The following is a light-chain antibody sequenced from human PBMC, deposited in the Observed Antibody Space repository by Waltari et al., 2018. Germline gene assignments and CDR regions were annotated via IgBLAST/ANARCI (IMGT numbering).Light chain of an antibody. J-gene: IGKJ1*01. Sequence: DIHMTQSPSTLSASIGDTVPITCRPSQDINTWLALYQQRPGKAPNLLIYKASYLESGVPSRFSGSGSGTEFTLTISSLQPDDFATYFCQQYESYWTFGQGTKVEMK. CDR2: KAS. CDR3: QQYESYWT. CDR1: QDINTW. V-gene: IGKV1-5*03.